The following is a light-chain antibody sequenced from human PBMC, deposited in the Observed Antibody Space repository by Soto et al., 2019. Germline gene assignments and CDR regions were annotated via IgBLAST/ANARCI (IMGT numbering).Light chain of an antibody. CDR1: SSDVGGYNY. V-gene: IGLV2-14*01. Sequence: QSVLTQPASVSGSPGQSITISFTGTSSDVGGYNYVSWYQQHPGKAPKLMIYEVSSRPSGVSNRFSGSKSGNTASLTISGLQAEDEADYYCSSYTSSSTFYVFGTGTKVTVL. J-gene: IGLJ1*01. CDR3: SSYTSSSTFYV. CDR2: EVS.